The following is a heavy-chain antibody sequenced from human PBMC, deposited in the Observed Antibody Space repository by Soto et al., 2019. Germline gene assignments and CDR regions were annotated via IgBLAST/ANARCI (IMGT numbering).Heavy chain of an antibody. CDR2: LDPTDAST. CDR1: GYTFTSNY. J-gene: IGHJ4*02. Sequence: ASAKVPCKAPGYTFTSNYMHWVRQPPRQALEWMGILDPTDASTTYEQNFQGRVTMTGDTSTSTVYMELGSLRFNDTAVYYCARSYHYDSSGFYYWGQGTLVTVSS. CDR3: ARSYHYDSSGFYY. V-gene: IGHV1-46*01. D-gene: IGHD3-22*01.